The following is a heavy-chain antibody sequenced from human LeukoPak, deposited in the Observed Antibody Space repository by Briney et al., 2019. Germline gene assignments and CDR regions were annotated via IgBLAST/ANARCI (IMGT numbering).Heavy chain of an antibody. D-gene: IGHD1-26*01. J-gene: IGHJ5*02. Sequence: GGSLRLSCAASGFTVSSNEMSWVRQAPGKGLEWVSSISGGSTYYADSRKGRFTISRDNAKNSLYLQMESLRVEDTAVYYCANFQTVGVKPFEHWGQGTLVTVSS. V-gene: IGHV3-38-3*01. CDR1: GFTVSSNE. CDR2: ISGGST. CDR3: ANFQTVGVKPFEH.